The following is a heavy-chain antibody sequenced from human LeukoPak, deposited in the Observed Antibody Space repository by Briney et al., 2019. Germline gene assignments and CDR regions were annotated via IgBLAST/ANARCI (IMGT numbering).Heavy chain of an antibody. CDR2: IYYSGST. D-gene: IGHD3-10*01. J-gene: IGHJ3*02. V-gene: IGHV4-30-4*01. CDR1: GGSISSGDYY. Sequence: PSQTLSLTCTVSGGSISSGDYYWSWIRQPPGKGLECIGYIYYSGSTYYNPSLKSRVTISVDTSKNQFSLKLSSVTAADTAVYYCARGHRDPWFGESDAFDIWGQGTMVTVSS. CDR3: ARGHRDPWFGESDAFDI.